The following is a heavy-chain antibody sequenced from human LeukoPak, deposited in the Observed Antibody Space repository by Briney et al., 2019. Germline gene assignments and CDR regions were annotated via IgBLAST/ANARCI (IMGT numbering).Heavy chain of an antibody. CDR3: AKETSALDYYDSSGFYYDH. V-gene: IGHV3-23*01. CDR2: ISGSGGST. CDR1: GFTFSGYA. Sequence: GGSLRLSCAASGFTFSGYAMSWVRQAPGKGLEWVSVISGSGGSTYYADSVKGRFTISRDNSKNTLYLQMNSLRAEDTAVYYCAKETSALDYYDSSGFYYDHWGQGTLVTVSS. J-gene: IGHJ5*02. D-gene: IGHD3-22*01.